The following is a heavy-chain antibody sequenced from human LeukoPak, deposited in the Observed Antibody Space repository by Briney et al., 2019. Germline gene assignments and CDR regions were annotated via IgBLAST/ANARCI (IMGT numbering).Heavy chain of an antibody. CDR2: IKPDGSDK. V-gene: IGHV3-7*01. Sequence: GGTLRLSCAASGFSFSIYWMSWVRQAPGKGLEWVATIKPDGSDKFYVDSVKGRFTFSRDNAKDSLYLQMYSLRAEDTAVYYCARGSNWNPDYWGQGTLVAVSS. D-gene: IGHD1-20*01. CDR1: GFSFSIYW. J-gene: IGHJ4*02. CDR3: ARGSNWNPDY.